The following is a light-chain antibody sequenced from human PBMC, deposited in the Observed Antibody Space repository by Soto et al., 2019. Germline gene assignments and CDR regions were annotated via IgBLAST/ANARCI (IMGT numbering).Light chain of an antibody. CDR3: AAWDASLSACV. Sequence: QSVLTQPPSVSAAPGQKVTISCSGSSSNIGGNSVSWYQQLPGTAPKLLIYDDNQRPSGVPDRFSGSRSGTSASLAIVGLRSEDEAVYYCAAWDASLSACVFGNGTKVTVL. V-gene: IGLV1-47*01. J-gene: IGLJ1*01. CDR1: SSNIGGNS. CDR2: DDN.